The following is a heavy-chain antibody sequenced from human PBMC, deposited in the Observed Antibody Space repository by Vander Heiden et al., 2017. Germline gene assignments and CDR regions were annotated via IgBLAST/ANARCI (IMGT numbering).Heavy chain of an antibody. J-gene: IGHJ4*02. D-gene: IGHD3-10*01. Sequence: QVQLQQWGAGLLKPSETLSLTCAVYGGSFSGYYWSWIRQPPGKGLEWIGEINHSGSTNYNPSLKSRVTISVDTSKNQFSLKLSSVTAADTAVYYCARGRSEQWVRGAQPYYFDYWGQGTLVTVSS. CDR2: INHSGST. V-gene: IGHV4-34*01. CDR3: ARGRSEQWVRGAQPYYFDY. CDR1: GGSFSGYY.